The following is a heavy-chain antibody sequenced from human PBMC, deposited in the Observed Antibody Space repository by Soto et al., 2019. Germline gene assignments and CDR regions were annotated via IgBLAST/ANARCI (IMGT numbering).Heavy chain of an antibody. CDR2: FYHTGDT. D-gene: IGHD2-2*01. CDR3: ARSPGANYFDY. Sequence: PSETLSLTCTVSSYSVTNGHYWGWIRQPPGQGLEWIGTFYHTGDTYYNPSLESRVTMSVHTSKNQFSLKLSSVTAADTAVYYCARSPGANYFDYWGQGTLVTVSS. CDR1: SYSVTNGHY. J-gene: IGHJ4*02. V-gene: IGHV4-38-2*02.